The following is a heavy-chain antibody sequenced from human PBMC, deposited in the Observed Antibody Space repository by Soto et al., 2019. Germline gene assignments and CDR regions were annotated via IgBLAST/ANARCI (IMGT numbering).Heavy chain of an antibody. Sequence: GASVKVSCKASGYTFTSYAMHWVRQAPGQRLEWMGWINAGNGNTKYSQKFQGRVTITRDTSASTAYMELSSLRSEDTAVYYCARDKVAAAGKGWFDPWGQGTLVTVSS. D-gene: IGHD6-13*01. CDR1: GYTFTSYA. CDR3: ARDKVAAAGKGWFDP. J-gene: IGHJ5*02. CDR2: INAGNGNT. V-gene: IGHV1-3*01.